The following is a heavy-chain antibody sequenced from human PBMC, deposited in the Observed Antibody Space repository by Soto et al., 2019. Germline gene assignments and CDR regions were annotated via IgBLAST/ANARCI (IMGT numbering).Heavy chain of an antibody. J-gene: IGHJ1*01. Sequence: GGSLRLSCAASGFTFSNAWMNWVRQAPGKGLEWVGRIKSKTYGGTTDYAAPVKGRFTILKDDTTNKLYLQMNSLKTEDTAVYYCTTNLGWLLPEYFQHWGQGTLVTVSS. D-gene: IGHD3-3*01. CDR2: IKSKTYGGTT. CDR1: GFTFSNAW. V-gene: IGHV3-15*07. CDR3: TTNLGWLLPEYFQH.